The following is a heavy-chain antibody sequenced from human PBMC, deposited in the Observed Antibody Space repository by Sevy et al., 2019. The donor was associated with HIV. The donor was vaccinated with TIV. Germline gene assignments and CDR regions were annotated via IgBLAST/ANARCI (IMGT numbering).Heavy chain of an antibody. CDR1: GYTFTSYG. V-gene: IGHV1-18*01. J-gene: IGHJ3*02. Sequence: ASVKVSCKASGYTFTSYGISWVRQAPGQGLEWMGWISAYNGNTNYAQKLQGRVTMTTDTSTSTAYMELRSLRSDDTAVYYCARRGIETLYYDFWSGYYGAFDIWGQGTMVIVSS. CDR3: ARRGIETLYYDFWSGYYGAFDI. D-gene: IGHD3-3*01. CDR2: ISAYNGNT.